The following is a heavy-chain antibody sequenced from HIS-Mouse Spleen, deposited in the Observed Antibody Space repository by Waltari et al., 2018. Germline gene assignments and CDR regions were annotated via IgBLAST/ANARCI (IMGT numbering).Heavy chain of an antibody. J-gene: IGHJ3*02. CDR3: ARVPGDYSGAFDI. Sequence: QLQLQESGPGLVKPSETLSLTCTVSGGYISSSSYYWGWIRQPPGKGLEWIGSIYYSGSTYYNPSLKSRVTISVDTSKNQFYLKLSSVTAADTAVYYCARVPGDYSGAFDIWGQGTMVTVSS. CDR2: IYYSGST. CDR1: GGYISSSSYY. D-gene: IGHD4-17*01. V-gene: IGHV4-39*07.